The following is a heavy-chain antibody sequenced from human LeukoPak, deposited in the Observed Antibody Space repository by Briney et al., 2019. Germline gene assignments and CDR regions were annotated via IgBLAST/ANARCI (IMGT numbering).Heavy chain of an antibody. Sequence: ASVKVSCKASGYTFTGYYMHWVRQAPGQGLEWMGWINPNSGGTNYAQKFQGRVTMTRDTSISTAYMELSRLRSDDTAVYYCARALPGRYYYGSGSYWGEFDPWGQGTLVTVSS. D-gene: IGHD3-10*01. J-gene: IGHJ5*02. CDR3: ARALPGRYYYGSGSYWGEFDP. CDR2: INPNSGGT. V-gene: IGHV1-2*02. CDR1: GYTFTGYY.